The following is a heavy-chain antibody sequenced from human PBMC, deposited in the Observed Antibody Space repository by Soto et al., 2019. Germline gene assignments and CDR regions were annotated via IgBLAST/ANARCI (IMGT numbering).Heavy chain of an antibody. Sequence: SETLSLTCPVSGVSISSYDWTWFRQPPGKGLEWIGYIYYSGSTNYNPSLKSRVTISVDTSKNQFSLKLSSVTAADTAVYYCARDKGPYYYYYMDVWGKGTTVT. CDR2: IYYSGST. CDR1: GVSISSYD. CDR3: ARDKGPYYYYYMDV. V-gene: IGHV4-59*01. J-gene: IGHJ6*03.